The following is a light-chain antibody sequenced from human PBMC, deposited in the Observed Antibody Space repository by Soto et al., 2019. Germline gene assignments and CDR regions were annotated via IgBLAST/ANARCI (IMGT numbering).Light chain of an antibody. CDR1: SSDVGTYKF. CDR2: EVS. J-gene: IGLJ2*01. V-gene: IGLV2-23*02. CDR3: CSYASKSTFVV. Sequence: QPVLTQPASVSGSPGQSITISCSGTSSDVGTYKFVSWYQHHPGKAPKLLIYEVSRRPSGFSYRFSGSKSGNTASLTISGLQAEDEADYYCCSYASKSTFVVFGGGTKLTVL.